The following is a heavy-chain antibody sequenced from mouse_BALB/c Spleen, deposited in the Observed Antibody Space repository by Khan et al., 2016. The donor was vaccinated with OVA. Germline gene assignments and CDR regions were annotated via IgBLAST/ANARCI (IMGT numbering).Heavy chain of an antibody. CDR2: ISYSGGT. Sequence: VQLKESGPGLVKPSQSLSLTCTVTGYSITSGYAWNWIRQFPGNKLEWMGYISYSGGTSYNPSLKSRISITRDTSKNQFFLQLNSVTTEDTATYYCARGNYYGYYFDYGGQGTTRTVSS. J-gene: IGHJ2*01. V-gene: IGHV3-2*02. CDR3: ARGNYYGYYFDY. CDR1: GYSITSGYA. D-gene: IGHD1-1*01.